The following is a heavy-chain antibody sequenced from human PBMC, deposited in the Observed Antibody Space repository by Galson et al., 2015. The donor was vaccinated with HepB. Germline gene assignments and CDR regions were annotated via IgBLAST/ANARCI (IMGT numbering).Heavy chain of an antibody. CDR3: ARAPLVTDSSGPPDY. V-gene: IGHV3-11*06. Sequence: SLRLSCAASGFTFSDYYMSWIRQAPGKGLEWVSYISSSSSYTNYADSVKGRFTISRDNAKNSLYLQMNSLRAEDTAVYYCARAPLVTDSSGPPDYWGQGTLVTVSS. J-gene: IGHJ4*02. CDR1: GFTFSDYY. D-gene: IGHD6-19*01. CDR2: ISSSSSYT.